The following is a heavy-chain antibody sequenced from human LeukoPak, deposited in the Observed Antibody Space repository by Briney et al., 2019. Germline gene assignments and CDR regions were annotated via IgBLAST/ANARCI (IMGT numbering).Heavy chain of an antibody. Sequence: GESLKISCKASVFSFTNYWIAWVRQMPGEGLEWMGSIYPGDSDTRYNPSFQGQVTISADKSISTAYLQWSSLKASDTAMYYCARFPFSEMATIIFDYWGQGTLVTVSS. V-gene: IGHV5-51*01. J-gene: IGHJ4*02. D-gene: IGHD5-24*01. CDR2: IYPGDSDT. CDR3: ARFPFSEMATIIFDY. CDR1: VFSFTNYW.